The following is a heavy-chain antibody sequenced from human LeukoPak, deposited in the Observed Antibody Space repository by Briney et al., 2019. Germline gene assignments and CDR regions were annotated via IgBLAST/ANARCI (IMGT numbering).Heavy chain of an antibody. J-gene: IGHJ4*02. CDR2: ISYDGSNK. Sequence: GGSPRLSCAASGFTFSSYGMHWVRQAPGKGLEWVAVISYDGSNKYYADSVKGRFIISRDNSKNTLYLQMNSMRAEDTAVYYCAQDRLLDYWGQGTLVTVSS. CDR3: AQDRLLDY. CDR1: GFTFSSYG. V-gene: IGHV3-30*18. D-gene: IGHD5/OR15-5a*01.